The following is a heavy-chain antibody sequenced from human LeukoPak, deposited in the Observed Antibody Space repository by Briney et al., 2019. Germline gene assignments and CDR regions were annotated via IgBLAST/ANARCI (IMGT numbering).Heavy chain of an antibody. V-gene: IGHV3-23*01. CDR3: AKDQDSSGWYPLYDY. CDR1: GFTFSSYA. D-gene: IGHD6-19*01. J-gene: IGHJ4*02. CDR2: ISGSGGST. Sequence: PGGSLRLSCAASGFTFSSYAMSWVRQAPGKGLEWVSAISGSGGSTYYADSVKGRFTISRDNSKNTLYLQMNSLRAEDTAVYYCAKDQDSSGWYPLYDYWGQGTLVTVSS.